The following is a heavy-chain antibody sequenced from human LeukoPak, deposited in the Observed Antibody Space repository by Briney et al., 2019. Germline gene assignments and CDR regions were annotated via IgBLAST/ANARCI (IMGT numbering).Heavy chain of an antibody. D-gene: IGHD3-22*01. CDR1: GFTFSSYS. CDR3: ARDRKYYYDSSGYEIDY. J-gene: IGHJ4*02. V-gene: IGHV3-21*01. CDR2: ISSSSSYI. Sequence: GGSLRLSCAASGFTFSSYSMNWVRQAPGKGLEWVSSISSSSSYIYYADSVKGRFTISRDNAKNSLYLQMNSLRAEDTAVYYCARDRKYYYDSSGYEIDYWGQGALVTVSS.